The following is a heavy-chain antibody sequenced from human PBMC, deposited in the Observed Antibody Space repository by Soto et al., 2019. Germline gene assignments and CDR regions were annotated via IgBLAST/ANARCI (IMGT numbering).Heavy chain of an antibody. D-gene: IGHD5-12*01. J-gene: IGHJ6*02. CDR2: IYYSGST. CDR1: GVSISSSSYY. V-gene: IGHV4-39*07. Sequence: SETLSLTCTVSGVSISSSSYYWGWIRQPPGKGLEWIGSIYYSGSTYYNPSLKSRVTISVDTSKNQFSLKLSSVTAADTAVYYCAREVGDGYNYLGIKASYYYGMDVWGQGTTVTVS. CDR3: AREVGDGYNYLGIKASYYYGMDV.